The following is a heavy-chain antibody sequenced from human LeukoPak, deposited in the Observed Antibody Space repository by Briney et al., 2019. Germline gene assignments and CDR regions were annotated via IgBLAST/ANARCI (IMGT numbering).Heavy chain of an antibody. CDR1: GFTFSGSA. J-gene: IGHJ4*02. Sequence: GGSLRLSCAASGFTFSGSAMHWVRQASGKGLEWVGRIRSKANSYATAYAASVKGRFTISRDNSKNTLYLQMNSLRAEDTAVYYCAKDMESAYDCSGYYSPFDSWAQGILVTVSS. CDR3: AKDMESAYDCSGYYSPFDS. D-gene: IGHD3-22*01. CDR2: IRSKANSYAT. V-gene: IGHV3-73*01.